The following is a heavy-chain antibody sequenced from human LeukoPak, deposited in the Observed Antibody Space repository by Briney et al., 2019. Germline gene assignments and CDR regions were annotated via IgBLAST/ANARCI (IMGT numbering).Heavy chain of an antibody. CDR1: GFTLSSYA. V-gene: IGHV3-23*01. D-gene: IGHD5-12*01. CDR3: AKGVSGYSAYLDY. Sequence: PGGSLRLSCAASGFTLSSYAMSWVRQAPGKGLEWVSAISGSGASTSYADSVKGRFTISGDNSKNTLSLQMNSLRAEDTAVYYCAKGVSGYSAYLDYWGQGTLVTVSS. CDR2: ISGSGAST. J-gene: IGHJ4*02.